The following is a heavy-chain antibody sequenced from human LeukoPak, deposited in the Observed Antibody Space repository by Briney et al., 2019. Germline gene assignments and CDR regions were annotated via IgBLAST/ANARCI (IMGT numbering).Heavy chain of an antibody. CDR1: GFTFSSYA. D-gene: IGHD3-10*01. J-gene: IGHJ5*02. V-gene: IGHV3-23*01. CDR2: ISSSGGST. Sequence: GGSLRLSCAASGFTFSSYAMSWVRQAPGKGLEWVSAISSSGGSTYYADSLKGRFTISRDNSKNTLYLQMNSLRAEDTAVYYCAKTVLMRGFDPWGQGTLVTVSS. CDR3: AKTVLMRGFDP.